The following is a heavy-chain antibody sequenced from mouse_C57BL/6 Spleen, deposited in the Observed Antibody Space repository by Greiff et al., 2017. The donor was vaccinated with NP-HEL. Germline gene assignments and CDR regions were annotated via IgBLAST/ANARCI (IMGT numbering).Heavy chain of an antibody. CDR1: GYAFSSYW. D-gene: IGHD2-4*01. Sequence: VQLQQSGAELVKPGASVKISCKASGYAFSSYWMNWVKQRPGKGLEWIGQIYPGDGDTNYNGKFKGKATLTADKSSSTAYMQLSSLTSEDSAVYFGAREGAYDYDGGFAYWGQGTLVTVSA. CDR2: IYPGDGDT. CDR3: AREGAYDYDGGFAY. J-gene: IGHJ3*01. V-gene: IGHV1-80*01.